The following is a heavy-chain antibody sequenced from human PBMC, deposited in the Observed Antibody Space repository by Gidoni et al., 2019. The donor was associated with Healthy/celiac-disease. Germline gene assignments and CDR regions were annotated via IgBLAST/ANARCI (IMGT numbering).Heavy chain of an antibody. CDR1: GFTFSSYA. CDR3: AKTPITVVTPRRFDY. V-gene: IGHV3-23*01. Sequence: EVQPLESGGGLVQPGGSLRLSCAASGFTFSSYAMSWVPQAPGKGLEWVSAISGSGGSTYYADSVKGRFTISRDNSKNTLYLQMNSLRAEDTAVYYCAKTPITVVTPRRFDYWGQGTLVTVSS. J-gene: IGHJ4*02. D-gene: IGHD2-21*02. CDR2: ISGSGGST.